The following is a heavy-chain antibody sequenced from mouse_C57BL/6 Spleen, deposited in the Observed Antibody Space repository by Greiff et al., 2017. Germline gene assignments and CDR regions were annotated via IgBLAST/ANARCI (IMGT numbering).Heavy chain of an antibody. V-gene: IGHV5-4*01. D-gene: IGHD2-5*01. J-gene: IGHJ4*01. Sequence: EVQRVESGGGLVKPGGSLKLSCAASGFTFSSYAMSWVRQTPEKRLEWVATISDGGSYTYYPDNVKGRFTISRDNAKNNLYLQMSHLKSEDTAMYYCARAYSNWDYYAMDYWGQGTSVTVSS. CDR1: GFTFSSYA. CDR2: ISDGGSYT. CDR3: ARAYSNWDYYAMDY.